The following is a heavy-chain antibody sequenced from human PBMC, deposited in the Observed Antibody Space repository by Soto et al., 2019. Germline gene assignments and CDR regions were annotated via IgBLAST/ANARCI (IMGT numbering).Heavy chain of an antibody. D-gene: IGHD3-22*01. V-gene: IGHV4-34*01. CDR1: GGSFSGYY. J-gene: IGHJ4*02. Sequence: QVQLQQWGAGLLKPSETLSLTCAVYGGSFSGYYWSWIRQPPGKGLEWIGEINHSGSTNYNPSLTRRVTIAVATGKSQVSLKLRSVTAADTAVYYCARGRPAWGSSGYYGSIVYWGQGTLVTVSS. CDR2: INHSGST. CDR3: ARGRPAWGSSGYYGSIVY.